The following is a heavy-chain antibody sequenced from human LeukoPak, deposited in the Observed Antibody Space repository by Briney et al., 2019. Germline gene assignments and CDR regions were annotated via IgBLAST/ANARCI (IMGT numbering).Heavy chain of an antibody. CDR1: GGTFSSYA. D-gene: IGHD6-13*01. V-gene: IGHV1-69*05. CDR3: ARQRSGSWGGFDY. J-gene: IGHJ4*02. CDR2: IIPIFGTA. Sequence: ASVKVSCKASGGTFSSYAISWVRQAPGQGLEWMGGIIPIFGTANYAQKFQGRVTITTDEPTSTAYMELSSLRSEDTAVYYCARQRSGSWGGFDYWGQGTLVTVSS.